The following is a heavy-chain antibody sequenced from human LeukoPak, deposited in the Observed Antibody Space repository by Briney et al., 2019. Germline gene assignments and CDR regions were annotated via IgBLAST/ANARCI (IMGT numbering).Heavy chain of an antibody. CDR3: ARGARYCSGGSCYDY. D-gene: IGHD2-15*01. CDR1: GFTFSSYE. V-gene: IGHV3-48*03. J-gene: IGHJ4*02. CDR2: ISSSGSTI. Sequence: GGSLRLSCAASGFTFSSYEMNWVRQAPGKGLEWVSYISSSGSTIYYADSVKGRFTISRDNAKNSLYLQMNSLRAEDTAVYYCARGARYCSGGSCYDYRGQGTLVTVSS.